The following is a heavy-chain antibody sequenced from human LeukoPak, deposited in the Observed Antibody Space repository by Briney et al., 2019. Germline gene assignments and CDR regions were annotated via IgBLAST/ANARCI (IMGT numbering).Heavy chain of an antibody. CDR3: ARDRLRYFDWLLSEVDAFDI. CDR1: GFTFSSYW. CDR2: IKQDGSEK. D-gene: IGHD3-9*01. V-gene: IGHV3-7*03. Sequence: GGSLRLSCAASGFTFSSYWMSWVRQAPGKGLEWVANIKQDGSEKYYVDSVKGRFTISRDNAKNSLYLQMNSLRAEDTAVYHCARDRLRYFDWLLSEVDAFDIWGQGTMVTVSS. J-gene: IGHJ3*02.